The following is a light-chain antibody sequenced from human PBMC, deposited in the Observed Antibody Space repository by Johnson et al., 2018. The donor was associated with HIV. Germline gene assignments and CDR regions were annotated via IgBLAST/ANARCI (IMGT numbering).Light chain of an antibody. Sequence: QSVLTQPPSVSAAPGQKVTISCSGSSSNIGNNYVSWYQQLPKTAPKLLIYDNNKRPSGIPDRFSGSKSGTSATLGIPGLPTWDEADYYCGTWDSSLSSGFYVFGTGTKVTVL. CDR2: DNN. V-gene: IGLV1-51*01. CDR1: SSNIGNNY. CDR3: GTWDSSLSSGFYV. J-gene: IGLJ1*01.